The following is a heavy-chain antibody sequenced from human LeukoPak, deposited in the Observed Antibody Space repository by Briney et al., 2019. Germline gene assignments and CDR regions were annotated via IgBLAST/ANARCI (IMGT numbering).Heavy chain of an antibody. J-gene: IGHJ4*02. D-gene: IGHD4-17*01. Sequence: QPGGSLRLSCAASEFTFSSYGMHWVRQAPGKGLEWVAFVRYDGNNPYYSASVKGRFTISRDNSKNTVLLQMNNLRLEDAAVYYCARGSRYGDYPYYCDFWGQGTLVTVSS. CDR2: VRYDGNNP. V-gene: IGHV3-30*02. CDR1: EFTFSSYG. CDR3: ARGSRYGDYPYYCDF.